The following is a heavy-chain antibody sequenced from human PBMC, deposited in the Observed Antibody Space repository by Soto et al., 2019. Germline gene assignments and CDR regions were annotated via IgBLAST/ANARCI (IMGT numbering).Heavy chain of an antibody. D-gene: IGHD6-19*01. Sequence: ASVKVSCKASGYTFTGYYMHWVRQAPGQGLEWMGWINPNSGGTNYAQKFQGWVTMTRDTSISTAYMELSRLRSDDTAVYYCARGWQGGSSGWIDYWGQGTLVTVSS. CDR2: INPNSGGT. CDR3: ARGWQGGSSGWIDY. CDR1: GYTFTGYY. J-gene: IGHJ4*02. V-gene: IGHV1-2*04.